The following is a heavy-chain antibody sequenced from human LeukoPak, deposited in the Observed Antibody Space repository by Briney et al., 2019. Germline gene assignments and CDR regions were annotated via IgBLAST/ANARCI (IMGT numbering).Heavy chain of an antibody. CDR2: INPNSGGT. CDR1: GYTFTGYY. J-gene: IGHJ4*02. D-gene: IGHD2-2*01. V-gene: IGHV1-2*06. CDR3: ARVSGPDCSSTSCSNFDY. Sequence: ASVKVSCKASGYTFTGYYMHWVRQAPGQGLEWMGRINPNSGGTNYAQKFQGRVTMTRDTSISTAYMELSRLRSDDTAVYYCARVSGPDCSSTSCSNFDYWGQGTLVTVSP.